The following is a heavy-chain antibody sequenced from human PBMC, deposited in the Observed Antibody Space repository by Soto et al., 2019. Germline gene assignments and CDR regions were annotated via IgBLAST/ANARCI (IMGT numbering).Heavy chain of an antibody. Sequence: GGSLRLSCAASGFTLSDYYMSWIRQAPGKGLEWISYISSSGSTIYYADSVKGRFTISRDNAKNSLYLQMNSLRAEDTAVCYCATKQLVLGDCFHSWGQGTMVTVSS. V-gene: IGHV3-11*01. J-gene: IGHJ3*02. CDR2: ISSSGSTI. CDR1: GFTLSDYY. D-gene: IGHD6-6*01. CDR3: ATKQLVLGDCFHS.